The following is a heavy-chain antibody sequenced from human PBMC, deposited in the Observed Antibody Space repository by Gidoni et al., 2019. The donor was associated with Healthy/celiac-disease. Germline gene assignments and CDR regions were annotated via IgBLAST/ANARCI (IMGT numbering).Heavy chain of an antibody. V-gene: IGHV3-33*01. Sequence: QVQLVESGGGVVQPGRSLRLSCAASGFTFSSYGMHWVRQAPGKGLGWVAVIWYDGSNKYYADSVKGRFTISRDNSKNTLYLQMNSLRAEDTAVYYCAREGYYDSDAFDIWGQGTMVTVSS. CDR3: AREGYYDSDAFDI. CDR1: GFTFSSYG. J-gene: IGHJ3*02. CDR2: IWYDGSNK. D-gene: IGHD3-22*01.